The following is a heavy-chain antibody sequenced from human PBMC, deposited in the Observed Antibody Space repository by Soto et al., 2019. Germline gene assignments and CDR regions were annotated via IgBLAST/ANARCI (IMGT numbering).Heavy chain of an antibody. J-gene: IGHJ6*02. CDR3: ARWGITLPLGYYYGMDV. D-gene: IGHD1-20*01. CDR1: GYSFTSYW. CDR2: IDPSDSYT. V-gene: IGHV5-10-1*01. Sequence: PGESLKISCKGSGYSFTSYWISWVRQMPGKGLEWMGRIDPSDSYTNYSPSFQGHVTISADKSISTAYLQWSSLKASDTAMYYCARWGITLPLGYYYGMDVWGQGTTVTVSS.